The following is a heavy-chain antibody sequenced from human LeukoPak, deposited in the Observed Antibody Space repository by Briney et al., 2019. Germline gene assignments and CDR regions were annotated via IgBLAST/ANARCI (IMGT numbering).Heavy chain of an antibody. CDR1: GGSISSYY. CDR2: IYYSGST. CDR3: AREVPAALNYFDY. Sequence: SETLSLTCTVSGGSISSYYWSWIRQPPGKGLEWIGYIYYSGSTNYNPSLKSRVTISVDTSKNQFPLKLSSVTAADTAVYYCAREVPAALNYFDYWGQGTLVTVSS. V-gene: IGHV4-59*01. D-gene: IGHD2-2*01. J-gene: IGHJ4*02.